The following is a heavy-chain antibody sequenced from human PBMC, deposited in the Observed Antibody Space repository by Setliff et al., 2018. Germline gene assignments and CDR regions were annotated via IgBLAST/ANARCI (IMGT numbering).Heavy chain of an antibody. Sequence: GGSLRLSCAASGFTFSSYTMNWVRQAPGKGLEWVSYISSSSTTIYYADSVKGRFTISRDKAHHSLFLQMNSLRAEDTAVYYCARDGYPGTSWGQGTLVTVSS. CDR2: ISSSSTTI. D-gene: IGHD2-2*03. CDR1: GFTFSSYT. V-gene: IGHV3-48*01. J-gene: IGHJ5*02. CDR3: ARDGYPGTS.